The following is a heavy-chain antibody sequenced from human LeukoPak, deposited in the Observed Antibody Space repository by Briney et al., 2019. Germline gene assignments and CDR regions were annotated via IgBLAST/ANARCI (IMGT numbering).Heavy chain of an antibody. CDR3: AREIIGGASFLDY. CDR2: IIPLLDIT. D-gene: IGHD1-26*01. Sequence: GASVKVSCKASGGTFSKYGISWVRQAPGQRLEWMGRIIPLLDITNYAQKFRGRVTFTADKSTITAYMEMSSLRLEDTAVYYCAREIIGGASFLDYWGQGTLVTVSS. CDR1: GGTFSKYG. J-gene: IGHJ4*02. V-gene: IGHV1-69*04.